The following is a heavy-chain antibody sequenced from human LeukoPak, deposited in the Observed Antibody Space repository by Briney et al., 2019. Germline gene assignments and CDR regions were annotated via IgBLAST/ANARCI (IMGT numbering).Heavy chain of an antibody. CDR2: IYPGDSDT. CDR1: GYRFTSYW. D-gene: IGHD5-18*01. Sequence: GGSLKISFKGSGYRFTSYWIGWVRQMPGKGLGWMGIIYPGDSDTRYSPSFQGQVTISADKSISTAYLQWSSLKASDAAMYYCARLHGRYEQLWPFDPWGQGTLVTVSS. J-gene: IGHJ5*02. CDR3: ARLHGRYEQLWPFDP. V-gene: IGHV5-51*01.